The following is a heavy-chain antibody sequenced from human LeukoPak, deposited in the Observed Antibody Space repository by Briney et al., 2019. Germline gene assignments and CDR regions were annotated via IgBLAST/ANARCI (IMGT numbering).Heavy chain of an antibody. CDR2: INPNSGGT. CDR3: ARAHQKGYSSSWYYYGMDV. D-gene: IGHD6-13*01. V-gene: IGHV1-2*04. J-gene: IGHJ6*04. Sequence: EASVKVSCKASGYTFTVYYMCWVRQAPGQGLEWMGWINPNSGGTNYAQKFQGWVTMTRDTSISTAYMELSSLRSDDTAVYYCARAHQKGYSSSWYYYGMDVWGKGTTVTVSS. CDR1: GYTFTVYY.